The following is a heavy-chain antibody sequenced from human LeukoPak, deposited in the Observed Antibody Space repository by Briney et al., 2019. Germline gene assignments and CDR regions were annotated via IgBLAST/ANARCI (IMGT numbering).Heavy chain of an antibody. Sequence: ASVKVSCKASGYTFISYGISWVGQAPGQGLEWMGWVSAYNGNTNYAQKLQGRVTMTTDASTSTAYMELRSLRSDDTAVYYCARDNCGGDCYSTFDYWGQGTLVTVSS. CDR3: ARDNCGGDCYSTFDY. J-gene: IGHJ4*02. CDR2: VSAYNGNT. CDR1: GYTFISYG. V-gene: IGHV1-18*01. D-gene: IGHD2-21*02.